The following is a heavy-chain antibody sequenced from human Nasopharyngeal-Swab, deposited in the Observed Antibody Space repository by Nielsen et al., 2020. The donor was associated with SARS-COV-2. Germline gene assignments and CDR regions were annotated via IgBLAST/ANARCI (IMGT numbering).Heavy chain of an antibody. Sequence: SETLSLTCTVSGGSISSSSYYWGWIRQPPGKGLERIGSIYYSGSTYYNPSLKSRVTISVDTSKNQFSLKLSSVTAADTAVYYCARHPTTAFDYWGQGTLVTVSS. J-gene: IGHJ4*02. D-gene: IGHD4-11*01. V-gene: IGHV4-39*01. CDR2: IYYSGST. CDR1: GGSISSSSYY. CDR3: ARHPTTAFDY.